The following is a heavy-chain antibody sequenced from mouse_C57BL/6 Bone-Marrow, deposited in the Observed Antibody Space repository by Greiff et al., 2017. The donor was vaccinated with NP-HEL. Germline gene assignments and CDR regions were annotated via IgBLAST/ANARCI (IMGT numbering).Heavy chain of an antibody. Sequence: VQLQQPGAELVKPGASVKMSCKASGYTFTSYWITWVKQRPGQGLEWIGDIYPGSGSTNYNEKFKSKATLTVDTSSSTAYMQLSSLTSEDSAVYYWARWNYYGSRLPLYFDVWGTGTTVTVSS. J-gene: IGHJ1*03. V-gene: IGHV1-55*01. CDR2: IYPGSGST. CDR1: GYTFTSYW. D-gene: IGHD1-1*01. CDR3: ARWNYYGSRLPLYFDV.